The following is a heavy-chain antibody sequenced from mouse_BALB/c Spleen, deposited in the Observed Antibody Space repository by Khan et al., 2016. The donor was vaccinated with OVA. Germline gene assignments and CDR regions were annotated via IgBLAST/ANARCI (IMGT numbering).Heavy chain of an antibody. D-gene: IGHD2-12*01. Sequence: EVELVESGGGIVQPGGSQKRSCAASRFTISSYGMSSVRQTPDKRLELVATIDSNGGSTDYPASVKRRFTISGDNAKNALYLQMRSLKSEDTAMYYCARSAIWGQGTTLTVSS. V-gene: IGHV5-6-3*01. CDR2: IDSNGGST. J-gene: IGHJ2*01. CDR1: RFTISSYG. CDR3: ARSAI.